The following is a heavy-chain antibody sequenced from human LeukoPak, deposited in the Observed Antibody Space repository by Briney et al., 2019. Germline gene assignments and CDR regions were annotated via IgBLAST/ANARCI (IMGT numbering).Heavy chain of an antibody. CDR2: IYHSGST. CDR3: ASATYWRSWFDP. D-gene: IGHD2-8*02. V-gene: IGHV4-38-2*02. Sequence: PSETLSLTCTVSGYSISSGYYWGWIRQPPGKGLEWIGSIYHSGSTYYNPSLKSRVTISVDTSKNQFSLKLSSVTAADTAVYYCASATYWRSWFDPWGQGTLVTVSS. J-gene: IGHJ5*02. CDR1: GYSISSGYY.